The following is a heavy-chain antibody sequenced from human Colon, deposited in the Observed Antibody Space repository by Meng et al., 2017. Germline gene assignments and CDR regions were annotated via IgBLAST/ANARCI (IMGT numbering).Heavy chain of an antibody. Sequence: VRLQESGPGLVKPSGTLSLTCDVSGGSINSSDWWSWVRQPPGKGLEWIAEIFHSGSTNYKSSLKSRATISVDRSKNQFSLKLNSVTAADTAVYYCAAIFGLGPGYWGQGTLVTVSS. D-gene: IGHD3-3*01. V-gene: IGHV4-4*02. J-gene: IGHJ4*02. CDR2: IFHSGST. CDR3: AAIFGLGPGY. CDR1: GGSINSSDW.